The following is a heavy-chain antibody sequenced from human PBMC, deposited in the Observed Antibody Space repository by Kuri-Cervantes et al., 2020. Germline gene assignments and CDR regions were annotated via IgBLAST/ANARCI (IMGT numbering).Heavy chain of an antibody. Sequence: GSLRLSCTVAGGSISGYYWSWIRQPPGKGLEWIGYIYYSGSTNYNPSLKSRVTISVDTSKNQFSLKLSSVTAADTAVYYCARGRRGVPVSSRFFDPWGQGTLVTVSS. CDR3: ARGRRGVPVSSRFFDP. D-gene: IGHD6-19*01. CDR1: GGSISGYY. CDR2: IYYSGST. V-gene: IGHV4-59*12. J-gene: IGHJ5*02.